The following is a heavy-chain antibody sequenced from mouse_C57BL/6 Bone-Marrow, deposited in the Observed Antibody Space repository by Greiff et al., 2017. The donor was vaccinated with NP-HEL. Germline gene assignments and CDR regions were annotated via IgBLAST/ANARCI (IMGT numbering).Heavy chain of an antibody. V-gene: IGHV5-12*01. J-gene: IGHJ3*01. Sequence: EVKLMESGGGLVQPGGSLKLSCAASGFTFSDYYMYWVRQTPEKRLEWVAYISNGGGSTYYPDTVKGRFTISRDTAKNTLYLQMSRLKSEDTAMYYCARHSPTIVTTFAYWGQGTLVTVSA. CDR1: GFTFSDYY. CDR2: ISNGGGST. D-gene: IGHD2-5*01. CDR3: ARHSPTIVTTFAY.